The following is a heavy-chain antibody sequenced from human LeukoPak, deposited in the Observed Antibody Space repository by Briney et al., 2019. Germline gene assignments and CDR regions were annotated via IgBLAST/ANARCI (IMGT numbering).Heavy chain of an antibody. J-gene: IGHJ3*02. D-gene: IGHD6-19*01. CDR1: GFTLSSYW. V-gene: IGHV3-74*01. Sequence: GGSLRLSCAASGFTLSSYWMHWVRQAPGKGLVWVSRIKNDGSITDYADSVKGRFTISRDNAKNMLYLQMNNLRAEDTAVYYCARPSSGAYHIWGQGTMVTVSP. CDR3: ARPSSGAYHI. CDR2: IKNDGSIT.